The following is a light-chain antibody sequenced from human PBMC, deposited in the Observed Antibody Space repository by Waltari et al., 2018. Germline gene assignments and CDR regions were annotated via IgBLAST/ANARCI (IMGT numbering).Light chain of an antibody. J-gene: IGLJ2*01. Sequence: QSALTQPPSVSGSPGQAVAIPCTGTPGDIGPYNLVSWYRQTPGTAPTLILFEVNNRPSGVPDRFSGSKSADTAFLIISGLQPEDEAHFYCSSYVDTNLVVFGGGTKVTVL. CDR2: EVN. V-gene: IGLV2-18*02. CDR1: PGDIGPYNL. CDR3: SSYVDTNLVV.